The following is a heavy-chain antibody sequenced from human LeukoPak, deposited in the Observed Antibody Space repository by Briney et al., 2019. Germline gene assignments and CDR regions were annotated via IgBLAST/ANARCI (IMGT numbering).Heavy chain of an antibody. J-gene: IGHJ6*02. CDR3: AKDGYGSGSYYNDLAYYYGMDV. V-gene: IGHV3-23*01. CDR1: GFTFSSYA. Sequence: GSLRLSCAASGFTFSSYAMSWVRQAPGKGLEWVSAISGSGGSTYYADSVKGRFTISRDNSKNTLYLQMNSLRAEDTAVYYCAKDGYGSGSYYNDLAYYYGMDVWGQGTTVTVSS. CDR2: ISGSGGST. D-gene: IGHD3-10*01.